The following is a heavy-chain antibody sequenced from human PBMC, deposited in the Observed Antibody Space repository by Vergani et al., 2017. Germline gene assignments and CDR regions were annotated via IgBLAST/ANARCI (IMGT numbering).Heavy chain of an antibody. V-gene: IGHV3-30*18. D-gene: IGHD3-22*01. CDR3: AKVNYYDSSGSDY. CDR2: ISYDGSNK. Sequence: VQLVESGGGLVKPGGSLRLSCAASGFTFSSYGMHWVRQAPGKGLEWVAVISYDGSNKYYADSVKGRFTISRDNSKNTLYLQMNSLRAEDTAVYYCAKVNYYDSSGSDYWGQGTLVTVSS. J-gene: IGHJ4*02. CDR1: GFTFSSYG.